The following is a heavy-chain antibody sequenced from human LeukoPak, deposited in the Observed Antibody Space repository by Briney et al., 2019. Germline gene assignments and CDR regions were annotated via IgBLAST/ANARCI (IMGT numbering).Heavy chain of an antibody. CDR3: ARDHAYSGQRIRYYYYMDV. Sequence: SETLSLTCTVSGGSISSYYWSWIRQPAGKGLKWIGRIYTSGSTNYNPSLKSRVTMSVDTSKNQFSLKLSSVTAADTAVYYCARDHAYSGQRIRYYYYMDVWGKGTTVTVSS. V-gene: IGHV4-4*07. CDR1: GGSISSYY. CDR2: IYTSGST. J-gene: IGHJ6*03. D-gene: IGHD1-26*01.